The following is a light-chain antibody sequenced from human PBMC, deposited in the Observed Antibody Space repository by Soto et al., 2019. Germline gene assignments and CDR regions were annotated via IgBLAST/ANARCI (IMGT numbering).Light chain of an antibody. CDR2: DAS. V-gene: IGKV3-20*01. CDR1: QSVAKNY. J-gene: IGKJ1*01. Sequence: EIVLTQSPGTLSLSPGERATLSCRASQSVAKNYLAWYQQKPGQAPRFPIYDASNRATGIPDRFSGSGSGTAFTLTISRLEPEDFAVYYCQQYASSPRTFGQGTKVQIK. CDR3: QQYASSPRT.